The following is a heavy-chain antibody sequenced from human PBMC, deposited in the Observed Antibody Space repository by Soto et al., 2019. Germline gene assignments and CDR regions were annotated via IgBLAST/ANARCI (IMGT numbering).Heavy chain of an antibody. CDR1: GYSLTELS. V-gene: IGHV1-24*01. D-gene: IGHD1-7*01. Sequence: ASVKVSCKVSGYSLTELSIHWVRQAPEKGLEWMGSFDPEDGQTINKQKFQDRVTMTGDTSSDTGYMELSNLRSEDTAIYYCATSLELPLGVDIWGQGTAVTVSS. CDR2: FDPEDGQT. J-gene: IGHJ6*02. CDR3: ATSLELPLGVDI.